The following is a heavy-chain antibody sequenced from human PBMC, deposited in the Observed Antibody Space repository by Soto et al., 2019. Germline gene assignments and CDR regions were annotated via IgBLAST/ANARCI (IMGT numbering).Heavy chain of an antibody. J-gene: IGHJ3*02. CDR2: IDPSDSDA. V-gene: IGHV5-51*01. CDR3: ARRNSNFGAFDI. D-gene: IGHD3-16*01. CDR1: GYRFTSYW. Sequence: GESLKISCKGSGYRFTSYWISWVRQMPGKGLEWMGRIDPSDSDARYSPSFQGQVTISVDKSISTAYVQWSSLEASDTAIYYCARRNSNFGAFDIWGQGTMVTVSS.